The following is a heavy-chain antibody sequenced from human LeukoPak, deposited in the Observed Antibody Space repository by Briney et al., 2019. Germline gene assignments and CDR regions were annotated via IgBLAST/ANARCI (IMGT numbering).Heavy chain of an antibody. V-gene: IGHV3-23*01. CDR2: ISGSGGST. CDR3: AKETYYYGSGNPDY. CDR1: GFTFTTYW. Sequence: PGGSLRLSCAASGFTFTTYWMSWVRQLPGKGLEWVSAISGSGGSTYYADSVKGRFTISRDNSKNTLYLQMNSLRAEDTAVYYCAKETYYYGSGNPDYWGQGTLVTVSS. D-gene: IGHD3-10*01. J-gene: IGHJ4*02.